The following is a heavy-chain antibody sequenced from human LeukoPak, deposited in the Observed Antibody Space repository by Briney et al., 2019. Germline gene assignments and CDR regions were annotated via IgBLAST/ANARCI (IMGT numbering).Heavy chain of an antibody. CDR1: GGSFNMYV. V-gene: IGHV1-69*04. J-gene: IGHJ6*04. Sequence: ASVKVSCEASGGSFNMYVISWVRQAPGQGLDWMGRIIPIVGTTNYAEKFRGRATITADRSTRIAYMELTGLRSEDTAVYYCARENSWFGELYLDVWGKGTTVTVSS. D-gene: IGHD3-10*01. CDR3: ARENSWFGELYLDV. CDR2: IIPIVGTT.